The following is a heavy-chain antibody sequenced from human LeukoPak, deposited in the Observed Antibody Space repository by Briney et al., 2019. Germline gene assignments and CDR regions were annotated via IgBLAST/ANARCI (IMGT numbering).Heavy chain of an antibody. CDR2: IYYSGST. CDR3: ASKKRYSSGWAHFDD. Sequence: PSETLSLTCTVSGGSISSGGYYWSWIRQHPGKGLEWIGYIYYSGSTYYNPPLKSRVTISVDTSKNQFSLKLSSVTAADTAVYYCASKKRYSSGWAHFDDWGQGTLVTVSS. D-gene: IGHD6-19*01. V-gene: IGHV4-31*03. CDR1: GGSISSGGYY. J-gene: IGHJ4*02.